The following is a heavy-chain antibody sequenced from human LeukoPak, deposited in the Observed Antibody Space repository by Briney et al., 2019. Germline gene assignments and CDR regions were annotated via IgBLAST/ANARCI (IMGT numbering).Heavy chain of an antibody. D-gene: IGHD6-13*01. J-gene: IGHJ4*02. Sequence: SGGSLRLSCAASGFTFSSYGMHWARQAPGKGLEWVAVIWYDGSNKYYADSVKGRFTISRDNSKNTLYLQMNSLRAEDTAVYYCARRSGEQQLVSYFDYWGQGTLVTVSS. CDR1: GFTFSSYG. CDR3: ARRSGEQQLVSYFDY. V-gene: IGHV3-33*01. CDR2: IWYDGSNK.